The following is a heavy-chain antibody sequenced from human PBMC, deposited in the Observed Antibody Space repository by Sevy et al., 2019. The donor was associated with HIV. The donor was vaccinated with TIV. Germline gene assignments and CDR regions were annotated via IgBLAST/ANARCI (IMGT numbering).Heavy chain of an antibody. CDR1: GGSISSSRYY. D-gene: IGHD3-3*01. CDR2: FYYSGST. J-gene: IGHJ5*02. Sequence: SETLSLTCTVSGGSISSSRYYWGWIRQPPGKGLEWIGSFYYSGSTYYNPSVRSRVTISVDTSKNQFSLKLTSVTAAYTAVYYCAAPPIFDDFATNWFDPWGQGTLVSVSS. CDR3: AAPPIFDDFATNWFDP. V-gene: IGHV4-39*01.